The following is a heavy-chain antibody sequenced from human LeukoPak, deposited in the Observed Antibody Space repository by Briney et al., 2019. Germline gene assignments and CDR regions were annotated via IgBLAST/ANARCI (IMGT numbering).Heavy chain of an antibody. J-gene: IGHJ4*02. CDR1: GDSVSSNSAT. D-gene: IGHD3-22*01. V-gene: IGHV6-1*01. CDR2: TYYRSKWYN. Sequence: SQTLSLTGAISGDSVSSNSATWIWIRQSPSRGLEWLGRTYYRSKWYNDYAVSVKSRTTINPDTSKNQFSLQLNSVTPEDTAVYSWARPVFEISVYYSFDYGAREPW. CDR3: ARPVFEISVYYSFD.